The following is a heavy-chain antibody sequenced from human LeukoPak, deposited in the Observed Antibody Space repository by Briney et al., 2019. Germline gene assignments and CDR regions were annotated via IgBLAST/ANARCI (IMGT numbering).Heavy chain of an antibody. V-gene: IGHV4-59*01. CDR3: ARDVGSGWALFDY. Sequence: SETLSLTCTVSGDSISSYYWSWIRQPPGKGLEWIGYIYYSGSTNYNPSLKSRVTISVDTSKNQFSLKLSSVTAADAAVYYCARDVGSGWALFDYWGQGTLVTVSS. J-gene: IGHJ4*02. CDR1: GDSISSYY. D-gene: IGHD6-19*01. CDR2: IYYSGST.